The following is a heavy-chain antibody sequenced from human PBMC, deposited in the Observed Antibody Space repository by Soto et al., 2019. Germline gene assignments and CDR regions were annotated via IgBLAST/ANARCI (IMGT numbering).Heavy chain of an antibody. J-gene: IGHJ4*01. Sequence: EVQLVESGGGLVQPGESLRLSCAASGFTFSSYSMNWVRQAPGKGLEWVSYISSSSSTIYYADSVKGRFTISRDNAKNSLYLQMNSLRAEDTAVYYCARAYNLFNMVDYFDYWGHGTLVTVSS. V-gene: IGHV3-48*01. D-gene: IGHD3-10*01. CDR3: ARAYNLFNMVDYFDY. CDR2: ISSSSSTI. CDR1: GFTFSSYS.